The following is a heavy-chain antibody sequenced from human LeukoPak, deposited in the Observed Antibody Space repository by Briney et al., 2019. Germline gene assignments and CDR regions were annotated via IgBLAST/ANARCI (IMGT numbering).Heavy chain of an antibody. J-gene: IGHJ4*02. D-gene: IGHD3-10*01. CDR2: ISGSGGAT. Sequence: HPSETLSLTCTVSGGSISSYYWSWVRQAPGKGLEWVSGISGSGGATYYADSVKGRFTVSRDDPHNTLYLQMNSVRAEDTAVYFCARGGVDHYGSGTYYLMYYFDHWGQGTLVTVSS. CDR1: GGSISSYY. V-gene: IGHV3-23*01. CDR3: ARGGVDHYGSGTYYLMYYFDH.